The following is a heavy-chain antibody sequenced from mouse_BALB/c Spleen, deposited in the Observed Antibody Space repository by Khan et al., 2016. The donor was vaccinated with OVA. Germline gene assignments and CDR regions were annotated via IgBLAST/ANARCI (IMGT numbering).Heavy chain of an antibody. V-gene: IGHV1-77*01. D-gene: IGHD1-2*01. CDR3: ARRNYFGYTFAY. CDR2: ISPGSGDT. J-gene: IGHJ3*01. CDR1: GYTFTDYY. Sequence: QVQLKESGAELARPGASVKLSCKASGYTFTDYYINWVKLRTGQGLEWIGEISPGSGDTYYNERFKGKATLTADKSSSTSYMQLSSRTFEASVVYFCARRNYFGYTFAYWGQGTLVTVSA.